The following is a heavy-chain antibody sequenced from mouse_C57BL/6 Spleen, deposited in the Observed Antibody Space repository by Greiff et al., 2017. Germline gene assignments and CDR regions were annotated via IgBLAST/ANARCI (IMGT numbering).Heavy chain of an antibody. J-gene: IGHJ2*01. V-gene: IGHV1-42*01. D-gene: IGHD2-4*01. CDR1: GYSFTGYY. CDR2: INPSTGGT. CDR3: ARWGSYDYDGVFDY. Sequence: VQLQQSGPELVKPGASVKISCKASGYSFTGYYMNWVKQSPEKSLEWIGEINPSTGGTTYNQKFKAKATLTVDKSSSTAYMQLKSLTSEDSAVYYCARWGSYDYDGVFDYWGQGTTLTVSS.